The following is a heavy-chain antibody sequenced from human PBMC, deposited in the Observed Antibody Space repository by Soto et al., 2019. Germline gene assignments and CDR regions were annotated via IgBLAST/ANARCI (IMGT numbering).Heavy chain of an antibody. CDR3: ARGPELPHEHVLINAFDI. CDR2: INHSGST. J-gene: IGHJ3*02. CDR1: GGSFSGYY. D-gene: IGHD1-26*01. Sequence: SETLSLTCAVYGGSFSGYYWSWIRQPPGKGLEWIGEINHSGSTNYNPSLKSRVTISVDTSKNQFSLKLSSVTAADTAVYYCARGPELPHEHVLINAFDIWGQGTMVTVSS. V-gene: IGHV4-34*01.